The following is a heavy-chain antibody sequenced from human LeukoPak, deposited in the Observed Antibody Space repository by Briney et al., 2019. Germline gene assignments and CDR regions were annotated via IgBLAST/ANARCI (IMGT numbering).Heavy chain of an antibody. CDR2: IDGDGVNR. Sequence: PGGSLRLSCAASGYIFDDFAMHWVRQTPEKGLEWVSFIDGDGVNRYYADSVKGRFTISRDNSKNSLYLQMDSVRTEDTALYYCAKDILGTGWSPFDSWGQGTLVTVSS. CDR3: AKDILGTGWSPFDS. CDR1: GYIFDDFA. D-gene: IGHD6-19*01. J-gene: IGHJ4*02. V-gene: IGHV3-43*02.